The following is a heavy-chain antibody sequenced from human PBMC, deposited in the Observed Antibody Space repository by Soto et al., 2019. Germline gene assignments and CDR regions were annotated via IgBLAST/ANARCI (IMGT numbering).Heavy chain of an antibody. V-gene: IGHV4-34*01. J-gene: IGHJ4*02. CDR3: ARGRRTTVTIDY. D-gene: IGHD4-17*01. Sequence: SETLSLTCAVSGGSISSGGYSWSWIRQPPGKGLEWIGEINHSGSTNYNPSLKSRVTISVDTSKNQFSLKLSSVTAADTAVYYCARGRRTTVTIDYWGQGTLVTVPQ. CDR2: INHSGST. CDR1: GGSISSGGYS.